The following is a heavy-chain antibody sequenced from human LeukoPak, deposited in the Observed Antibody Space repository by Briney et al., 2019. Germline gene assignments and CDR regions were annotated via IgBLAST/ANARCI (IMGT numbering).Heavy chain of an antibody. Sequence: ASVTVSCKASGYTFTSYGISWVRQAPGQGLEWMGWISAYNGNTNYAQKLQGRVTMTTGTSTSTAYMELRSLRSDDTAVYYCARDGQRLQTSSDFDYWGQGTLVTVSS. J-gene: IGHJ4*02. CDR2: ISAYNGNT. CDR3: ARDGQRLQTSSDFDY. V-gene: IGHV1-18*01. CDR1: GYTFTSYG. D-gene: IGHD6-25*01.